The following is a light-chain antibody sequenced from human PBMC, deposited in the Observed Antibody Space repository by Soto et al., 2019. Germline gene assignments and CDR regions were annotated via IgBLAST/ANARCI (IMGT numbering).Light chain of an antibody. CDR1: SSNIGSNT. CDR2: SNN. Sequence: QSVLTQPPSASGTPGQRVTISCSGSSSNIGSNTVNWYQQLPGTAPKLLIYSNNQRPSGVPDRFSGSKSGTSASLAISGLQSEDEADYCCAAWDDSLNYVFGTGTKLTVL. CDR3: AAWDDSLNYV. J-gene: IGLJ1*01. V-gene: IGLV1-44*01.